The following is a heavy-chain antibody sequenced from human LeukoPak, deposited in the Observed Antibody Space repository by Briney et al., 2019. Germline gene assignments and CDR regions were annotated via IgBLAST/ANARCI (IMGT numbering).Heavy chain of an antibody. CDR2: IYYSGST. J-gene: IGHJ3*02. CDR3: ARRGLWSDAFDI. CDR1: GGSISSYY. D-gene: IGHD3-10*01. V-gene: IGHV4-59*01. Sequence: PSETLSLTCTVSGGSISSYYWSWIRQPPGKGLEWIGYIYYSGSTNYNPSLKSRVTIPVDTSKNQFSLKLSSVTAADTAVYYCARRGLWSDAFDIWGQGTMVTVSS.